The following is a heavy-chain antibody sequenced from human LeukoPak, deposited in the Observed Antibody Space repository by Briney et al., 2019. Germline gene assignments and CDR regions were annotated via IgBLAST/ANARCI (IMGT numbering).Heavy chain of an antibody. CDR1: GYTFTGYY. V-gene: IGHV1-2*02. CDR3: ARDIAAAGTLFDY. Sequence: GASVKVSCKASGYTFTGYYMHWVRQAPGQGLEWMGWINPNSGGTNYAQKFQGRVTMTRDTSISTAYMELSRLRSDGTAVYYCARDIAAAGTLFDYWGQGTLVTVSS. J-gene: IGHJ4*02. D-gene: IGHD6-13*01. CDR2: INPNSGGT.